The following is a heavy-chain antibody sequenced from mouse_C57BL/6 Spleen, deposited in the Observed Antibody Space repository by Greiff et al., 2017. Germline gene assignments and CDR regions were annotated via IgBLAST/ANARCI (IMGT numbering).Heavy chain of an antibody. D-gene: IGHD2-4*01. V-gene: IGHV1-81*01. J-gene: IGHJ1*03. CDR1: GYTFTSYG. CDR3: ARSDDYDGYFDV. Sequence: VQLQQSGAELARPGASVQLSCKASGYTFTSYGISWVKQRTGQGLEWIGEIYPRSGNTDYYEKFKGKATLNADKSSSTAYMELRSLTSEDSAVYFCARSDDYDGYFDVWGTGPTVTVSS. CDR2: IYPRSGNT.